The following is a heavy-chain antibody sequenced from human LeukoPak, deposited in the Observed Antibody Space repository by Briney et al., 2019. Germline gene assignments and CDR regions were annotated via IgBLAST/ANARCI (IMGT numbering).Heavy chain of an antibody. D-gene: IGHD6-6*01. CDR3: ARSSIAARGWFDP. J-gene: IGHJ5*02. CDR2: IKQDGSEK. V-gene: IGHV3-7*05. CDR1: GFTFSSYW. Sequence: PRGSLRLSCAASGFTFSSYWMSWVRQAPGKGLEWVANIKQDGSEKYYVDSVKGRFTISRDNAKNSLYLQMNSLRAEDTAVYYCARSSIAARGWFDPWGQGTLVTVSS.